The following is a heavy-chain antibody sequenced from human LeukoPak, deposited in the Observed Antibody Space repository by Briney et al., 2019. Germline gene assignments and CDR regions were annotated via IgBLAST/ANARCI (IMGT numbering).Heavy chain of an antibody. CDR1: GFTLTSDS. Sequence: GGSLRLPCAASGFTLTSDSMNWVRQASGKGLEWVASINSAGSTTHYADSVKGRLTISRDNAKNSLYLQLNSLRAEDTAVYYCVRGDTRDYWGQGTLITVSS. J-gene: IGHJ4*02. CDR2: INSAGSTT. D-gene: IGHD3-16*01. V-gene: IGHV3-21*01. CDR3: VRGDTRDY.